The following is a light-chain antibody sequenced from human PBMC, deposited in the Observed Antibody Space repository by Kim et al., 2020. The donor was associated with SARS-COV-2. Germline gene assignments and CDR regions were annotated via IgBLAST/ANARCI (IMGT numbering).Light chain of an antibody. CDR3: QVWDSSSDHPWV. CDR1: NIGSKS. J-gene: IGLJ2*01. Sequence: SYELTQPPSVSVAPGKTARITCGGNNIGSKSVHWYQQKPGQAPVLVIYYDSDRPSGIPERFSGSNSGNMATLTISRVEAGDEADYYCQVWDSSSDHPWVF. CDR2: YDS. V-gene: IGLV3-21*04.